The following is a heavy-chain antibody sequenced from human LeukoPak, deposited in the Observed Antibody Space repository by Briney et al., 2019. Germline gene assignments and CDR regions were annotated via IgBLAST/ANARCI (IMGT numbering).Heavy chain of an antibody. J-gene: IGHJ4*02. Sequence: SVKVSCKASGGSFKTYPISWVRQAPGQGLEWMGRIIPILGIANYAQKFQGRVTITADKSTSTAYMELSSLRSEDTAVYYCARAPNPLGYCSGGSCYFDYWGQGTLVTVSS. CDR2: IIPILGIA. CDR3: ARAPNPLGYCSGGSCYFDY. D-gene: IGHD2-15*01. V-gene: IGHV1-69*04. CDR1: GGSFKTYP.